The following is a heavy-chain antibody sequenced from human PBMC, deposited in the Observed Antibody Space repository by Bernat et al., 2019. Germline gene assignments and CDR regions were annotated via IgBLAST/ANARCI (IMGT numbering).Heavy chain of an antibody. CDR2: ISSSSSYI. Sequence: EVQLVESGGGLVKPGGSLRLSCAASGFTFSSYSMNWVRQAPGKGLEWVSSISSSSSYIYYADSVKGRFTISRDNAKNSLYLQMNSLRAEDTAVYYCAGGPARQRFDYWGQGTLVTVSS. J-gene: IGHJ4*02. CDR3: AGGPARQRFDY. CDR1: GFTFSSYS. V-gene: IGHV3-21*01. D-gene: IGHD1-1*01.